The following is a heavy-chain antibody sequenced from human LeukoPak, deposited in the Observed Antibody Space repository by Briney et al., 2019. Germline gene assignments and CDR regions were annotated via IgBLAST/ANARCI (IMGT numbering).Heavy chain of an antibody. CDR2: INHSGST. D-gene: IGHD3-9*01. J-gene: IGHJ4*02. CDR3: ASNDILTGSSLHYFDY. Sequence: SETLSLTCAVYGGSFSGYYWSWIRQPPGKGLEWIGEINHSGSTNYNPSLKSRVTISVDTSKIQFSLKLSSVTAADTAVYYCASNDILTGSSLHYFDYWGQGTLVTVSS. CDR1: GGSFSGYY. V-gene: IGHV4-34*01.